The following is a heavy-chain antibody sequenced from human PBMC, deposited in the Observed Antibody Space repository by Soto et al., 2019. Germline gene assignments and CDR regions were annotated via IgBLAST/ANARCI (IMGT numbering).Heavy chain of an antibody. J-gene: IGHJ4*02. V-gene: IGHV4-59*01. CDR2: IYNSATT. CDR3: ARGRFDFIWGTPAPYLDY. D-gene: IGHD3-16*01. CDR1: GGSFSAYY. Sequence: PSETLSLTCAVYGGSFSAYYWTWIRQPPGKGLEWIGYIYNSATTKYNPSLKSRVTISVDTSKNQFSLKLSSVTTADTAVYYCARGRFDFIWGTPAPYLDYWGQGALVTVSS.